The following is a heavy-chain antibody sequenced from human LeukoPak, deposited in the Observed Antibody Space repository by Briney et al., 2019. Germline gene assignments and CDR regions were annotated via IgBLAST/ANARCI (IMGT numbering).Heavy chain of an antibody. CDR2: ISGSGGST. J-gene: IGHJ4*02. CDR3: ARLWSGDPNTAFDY. V-gene: IGHV3-23*01. Sequence: GGSLRLSCAASGFTFSSYAMSWVRQAPGKGLEWVSAISGSGGSTYYADSVKGRFTISRDNSKNTLYLQMNSLRAEDTAVYYCARLWSGDPNTAFDYWGQGTLVTVSS. D-gene: IGHD5-18*01. CDR1: GFTFSSYA.